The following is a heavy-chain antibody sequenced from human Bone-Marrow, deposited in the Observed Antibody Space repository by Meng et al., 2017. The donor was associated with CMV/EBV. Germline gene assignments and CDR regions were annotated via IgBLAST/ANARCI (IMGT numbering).Heavy chain of an antibody. CDR1: GFTFSSYA. CDR3: AKEDITIFGVAPIDY. J-gene: IGHJ4*02. D-gene: IGHD3-3*01. Sequence: GESLKISCAASGFTFSSYAMSWVRQAPGKGLEWVSAISGSGGSTYYADSVKGRFTISRDNSKNTLYLQMNSLRADDTAVYYCAKEDITIFGVAPIDYWGQGTLVTVSS. V-gene: IGHV3-23*01. CDR2: ISGSGGST.